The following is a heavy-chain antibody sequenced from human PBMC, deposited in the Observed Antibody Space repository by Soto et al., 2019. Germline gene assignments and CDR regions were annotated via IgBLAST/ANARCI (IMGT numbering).Heavy chain of an antibody. CDR3: AKGNYDFWSGYSVWGMDV. Sequence: GGSLRLSCAASGFTFSSYAMSWVRQAPGKGLEWVSAISGSGGSTYYAESGKGRFTIPRDNSKDTLYLQMNGLRAEGTAVYYCAKGNYDFWSGYSVWGMDVWGQGTTVTVSS. CDR1: GFTFSSYA. CDR2: ISGSGGST. J-gene: IGHJ6*02. V-gene: IGHV3-23*01. D-gene: IGHD3-3*01.